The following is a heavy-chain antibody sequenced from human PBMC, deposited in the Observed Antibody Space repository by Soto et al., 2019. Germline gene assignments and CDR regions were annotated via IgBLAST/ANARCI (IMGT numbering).Heavy chain of an antibody. Sequence: QVQLVQSGAEVKKPGASVQVSCKASGYTFTDYYIYWVRQAPGHGLEWMGWINPNTGVTNIAQRFQGRVTMTRDTSTFTAYMEVRRLTSDDTAVYYCVTIYLDTSPRGMDVWGQGTTVTVSS. J-gene: IGHJ6*02. CDR1: GYTFTDYY. CDR2: INPNTGVT. D-gene: IGHD3-10*01. CDR3: VTIYLDTSPRGMDV. V-gene: IGHV1-2*02.